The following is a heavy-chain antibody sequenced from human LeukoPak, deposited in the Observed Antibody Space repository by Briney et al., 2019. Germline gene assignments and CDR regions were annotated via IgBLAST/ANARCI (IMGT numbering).Heavy chain of an antibody. CDR2: IIPIFGTA. J-gene: IGHJ4*02. D-gene: IGHD3-10*01. CDR3: FYYYRSGSYLFDY. CDR1: GGTFSSYA. V-gene: IGHV1-69*01. Sequence: GSSVKVSCKASGGTFSSYAISWVRQAPGQGLEWMGGIIPIFGTANYAQKFQGRVTITADESTSTAYMELSSLRSEDTAVYYCFYYYRSGSYLFDYWGQGTLVTVSS.